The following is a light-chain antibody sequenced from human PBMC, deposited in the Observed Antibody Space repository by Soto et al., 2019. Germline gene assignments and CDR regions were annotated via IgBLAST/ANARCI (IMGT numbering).Light chain of an antibody. CDR2: GAS. CDR3: QQRSNRIT. Sequence: EIVLTQSPATLSLSPGDGATLSCRASQSVSSYLAWYQQKPGQAPRLLIYGASNRATDIPARFSGSGSGTDFTLTISSLEPEDFAVYYCQQRSNRITFGQGTRLEIK. V-gene: IGKV3-11*01. CDR1: QSVSSY. J-gene: IGKJ5*01.